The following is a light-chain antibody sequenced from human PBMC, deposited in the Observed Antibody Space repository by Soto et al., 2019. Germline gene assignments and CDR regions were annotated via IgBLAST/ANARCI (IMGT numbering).Light chain of an antibody. CDR2: LGS. CDR1: QSLLHSNGYNY. J-gene: IGKJ3*01. V-gene: IGKV2-28*01. Sequence: DIVMTQSPLSLPVTPGEPASISCRSSQSLLHSNGYNYLDWYMQKPGQSPQLLIYLGSNRASGVPDRFSVSGSGTDFTLKISRVEAEYVGVYYCMQALQTPFTFRPGTKVDIK. CDR3: MQALQTPFT.